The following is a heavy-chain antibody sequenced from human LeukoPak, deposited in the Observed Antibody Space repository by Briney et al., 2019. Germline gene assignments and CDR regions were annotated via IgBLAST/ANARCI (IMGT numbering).Heavy chain of an antibody. J-gene: IGHJ5*02. CDR1: GFTFSSYA. V-gene: IGHV3-23*01. CDR3: AKGSYSSGWS. D-gene: IGHD6-19*01. Sequence: GSLSLSCAASGFTFSSYAMSWVRPAPGKGLEWVSAISGSGGSTYYADSVKGRFTISRDNSKNTLYLQMNSLRAEDTAVYYCAKGSYSSGWSWGQGTLVTVSS. CDR2: ISGSGGST.